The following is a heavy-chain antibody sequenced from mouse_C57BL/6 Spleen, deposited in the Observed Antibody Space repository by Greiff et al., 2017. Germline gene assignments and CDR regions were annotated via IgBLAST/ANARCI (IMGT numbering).Heavy chain of an antibody. D-gene: IGHD2-4*01. CDR1: GYAFSSYW. V-gene: IGHV1-80*01. CDR3: ARSGDYDEDYAMDY. Sequence: QVQLQQSGAELVKPGASVKISCKASGYAFSSYWMNWVKQRPGKGLAWIGQLYPGDGDTNYNGQFKGKATLTADKSSSTAYMQLGSLTSEDSAVYFWARSGDYDEDYAMDYWGQGTSVTVS. CDR2: LYPGDGDT. J-gene: IGHJ4*01.